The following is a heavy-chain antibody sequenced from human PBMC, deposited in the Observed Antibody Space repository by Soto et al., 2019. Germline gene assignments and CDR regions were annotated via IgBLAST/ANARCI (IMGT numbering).Heavy chain of an antibody. D-gene: IGHD3-10*01. CDR2: IRGFRTYT. CDR3: ARDRGYDAHDYYYNAMDV. V-gene: IGHV3-21*01. Sequence: EVQLVESGGGLVKQGGSLRLSCISSGFTFRTYTMNWVRQAPGKGLEWVSGIRGFRTYTFYAESVKGRFTISRDNAKNSLYLQMNSLRAEDTAVCYCARDRGYDAHDYYYNAMDVWGQGTTVTVSS. CDR1: GFTFRTYT. J-gene: IGHJ6*02.